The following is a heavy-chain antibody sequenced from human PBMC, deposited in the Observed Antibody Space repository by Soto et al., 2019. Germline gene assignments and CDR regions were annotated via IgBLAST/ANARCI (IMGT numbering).Heavy chain of an antibody. J-gene: IGHJ4*02. CDR2: IYDRGST. D-gene: IGHD6-19*01. V-gene: IGHV4-59*08. CDR3: ERNRYSSGLHDS. CDR1: GGSISSNY. Sequence: QVQLQESGPGLVKPSETLSLTCSVSGGSISSNYWSWIRQPPGKGLEWIGYIYDRGSTNYNPSLKSRVTISVDTSKNQFSLKLSSVTAADTAVYYGERNRYSSGLHDSWGQGTLVPVSS.